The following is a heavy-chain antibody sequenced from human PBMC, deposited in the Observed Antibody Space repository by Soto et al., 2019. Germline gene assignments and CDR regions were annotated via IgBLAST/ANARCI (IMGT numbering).Heavy chain of an antibody. D-gene: IGHD6-13*01. Sequence: EVQLLESGGGLVQPGGSLRLSCAASGFTFDSYAMSWVRQAPGKGLEWVSAISGSGGSTYYADSVKGRFTLSRDISKNTLYLQMNSRRAEDTAVFYCARQLGSSTWYGYGFDYWGQGTLVTVSS. CDR3: ARQLGSSTWYGYGFDY. CDR1: GFTFDSYA. CDR2: ISGSGGST. V-gene: IGHV3-23*01. J-gene: IGHJ4*02.